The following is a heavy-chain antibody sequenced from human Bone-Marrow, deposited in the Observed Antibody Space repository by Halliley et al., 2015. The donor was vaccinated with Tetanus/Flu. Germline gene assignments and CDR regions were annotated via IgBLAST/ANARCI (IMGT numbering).Heavy chain of an antibody. CDR3: ARHEGYNYGYSPDDYYYYGLDV. D-gene: IGHD5-18*01. J-gene: IGHJ6*02. CDR2: VYQSGST. Sequence: LRLSCIVSGASTSSTPYYWGWIRQPPGKGLEWIGSVYQSGSTNYNPSLTSRVTISVDRSKNQFSLKLRSVTAADTAVYFCARHEGYNYGYSPDDYYYYGLDVWGQGTTVTVSS. CDR1: GASTSSTPYY. V-gene: IGHV4-39*01.